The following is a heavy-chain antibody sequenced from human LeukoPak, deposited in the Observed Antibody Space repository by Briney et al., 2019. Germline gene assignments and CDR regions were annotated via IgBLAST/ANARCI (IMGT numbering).Heavy chain of an antibody. V-gene: IGHV3-53*01. Sequence: GGSLRLSCAASEFTVSSNYMSWVRQAPGKGLEWVSVIYSGGTTYYADSVKGRFTISRDNSKNTLYLQMNSLRAEDTAVYYCARDSTAGGFHFDDWGQGTLVTVSS. CDR3: ARDSTAGGFHFDD. CDR2: IYSGGTT. CDR1: EFTVSSNY. D-gene: IGHD2-8*02. J-gene: IGHJ4*02.